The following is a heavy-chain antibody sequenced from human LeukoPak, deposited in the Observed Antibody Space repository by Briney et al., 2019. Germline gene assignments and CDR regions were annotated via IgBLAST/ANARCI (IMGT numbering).Heavy chain of an antibody. Sequence: GGSLRLSCAASGFTFSTYNMNWVRQAPGKGLEWVSSISGSSSYIYYADSVKGRFSISRDNAKNSLYLQMNSLRAEDTAVYYCAELGITMIGGVRGKGTTVTISS. CDR2: ISGSSSYI. V-gene: IGHV3-21*01. CDR1: GFTFSTYN. CDR3: AELGITMIGGV. J-gene: IGHJ6*04. D-gene: IGHD3-10*02.